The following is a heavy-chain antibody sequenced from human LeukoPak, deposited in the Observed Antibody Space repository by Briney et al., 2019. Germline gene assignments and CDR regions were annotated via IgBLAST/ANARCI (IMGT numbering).Heavy chain of an antibody. J-gene: IGHJ4*02. Sequence: GGALRLSCAASGFTFSSYAMHGVGQAPGKGGEGVAVISYDGSKKYYADSVKGRFPIPRDNSKNTLYLQMNSLRAEDTAVYYCARELNGVTYVDYWGQGTLVTVSS. D-gene: IGHD7-27*01. CDR1: GFTFSSYA. V-gene: IGHV3-30*04. CDR3: ARELNGVTYVDY. CDR2: ISYDGSKK.